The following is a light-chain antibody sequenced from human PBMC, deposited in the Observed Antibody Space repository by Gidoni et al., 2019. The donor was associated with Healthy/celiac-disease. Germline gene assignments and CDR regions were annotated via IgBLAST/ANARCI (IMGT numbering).Light chain of an antibody. CDR3: QQYGSSPRIT. CDR2: VAS. V-gene: IGKV3-20*01. J-gene: IGKJ3*01. Sequence: EIVLTQSPGTLSLSPGERATLSCRASQSVSSSYLAWYQQKPGQAPSLLIYVASSRATGIPDRFSGSGSGTDFTLTISRLEPEDFAVYYCQQYGSSPRITFGPGTKVDIK. CDR1: QSVSSSY.